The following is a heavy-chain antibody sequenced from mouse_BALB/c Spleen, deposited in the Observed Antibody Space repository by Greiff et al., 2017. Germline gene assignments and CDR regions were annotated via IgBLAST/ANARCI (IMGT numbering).Heavy chain of an antibody. CDR1: GFTFSNYW. CDR3: TRLANRYPYAMDY. D-gene: IGHD2-14*01. J-gene: IGHJ4*01. V-gene: IGHV6-6*02. CDR2: IRLKSNNYAT. Sequence: EVQRVESGGGLVQPGGSMKLSCVASGFTFSNYWMNWVRQSPEKGLEWVAEIRLKSNNYATHYAESVKGRFTISRDDSKSSVYLQMNNLRAEDTGIYYCTRLANRYPYAMDYWGQGTSVTVSS.